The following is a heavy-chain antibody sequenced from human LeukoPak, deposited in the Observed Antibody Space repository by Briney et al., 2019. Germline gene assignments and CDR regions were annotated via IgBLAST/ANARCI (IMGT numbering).Heavy chain of an antibody. CDR3: ARRQLAHDAFDS. Sequence: GGSLRLSCAASGFTFSSHSMNWVRQAPGEGLEWVSSISSSSSYIYYADSVKGRFTISRDNAKNSLYLQINSVRAEDTAVYYCARRQLAHDAFDSWGQGTMVTVSS. V-gene: IGHV3-21*01. J-gene: IGHJ3*02. CDR2: ISSSSSYI. D-gene: IGHD6-6*01. CDR1: GFTFSSHS.